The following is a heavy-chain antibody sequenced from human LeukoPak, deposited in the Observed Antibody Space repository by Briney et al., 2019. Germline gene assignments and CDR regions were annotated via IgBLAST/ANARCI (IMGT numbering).Heavy chain of an antibody. D-gene: IGHD3-22*01. CDR1: GGSISSYY. V-gene: IGHV4-4*07. CDR2: IYTSGST. CDR3: ARGRYNQYYYDSSGYHYYYYGMDV. J-gene: IGHJ6*02. Sequence: SETLSLTCTVSGGSISSYYWSWIRQPAGKGLEWIGRIYTSGSTNYNPSLKSRVTMSVDTSKNQFSLKLSSVTAADTAVYYCARGRYNQYYYDSSGYHYYYYGMDVWGQGTTVTVSS.